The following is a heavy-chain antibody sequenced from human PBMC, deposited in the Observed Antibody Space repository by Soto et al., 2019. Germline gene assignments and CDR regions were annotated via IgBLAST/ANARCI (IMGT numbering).Heavy chain of an antibody. CDR2: IYYSGST. Sequence: SEALSRTWTVSGCSMRVYDWSWIRPPPGKGLEWIGYIYYSGSTNYNPSLKSRVTISVDTSKNQFSLKLSSVTAADTAVYYCARVTDANYDILTGYYPFYFDYWGQGTLVTVSS. CDR3: ARVTDANYDILTGYYPFYFDY. CDR1: GCSMRVYD. V-gene: IGHV4-59*13. D-gene: IGHD3-9*01. J-gene: IGHJ4*02.